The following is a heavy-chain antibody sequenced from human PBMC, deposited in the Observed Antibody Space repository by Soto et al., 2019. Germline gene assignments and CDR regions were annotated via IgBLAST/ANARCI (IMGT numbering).Heavy chain of an antibody. CDR1: GVSFGDYY. V-gene: IGHV4-34*01. CDR3: AGFFGYRYGRVVN. J-gene: IGHJ4*02. Sequence: SETLSLTCAVYGVSFGDYYWSWIRQPPGKGLEWIGEINHSGSTNYTPSLKSRATISVDTSKNQFSLKLSSVTAADTAVYYCAGFFGYRYGRVVNWGQGTLVTVSS. CDR2: INHSGST. D-gene: IGHD5-18*01.